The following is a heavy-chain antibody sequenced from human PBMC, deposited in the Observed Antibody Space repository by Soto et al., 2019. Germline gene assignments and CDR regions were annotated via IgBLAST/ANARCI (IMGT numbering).Heavy chain of an antibody. V-gene: IGHV3-21*01. J-gene: IGHJ6*02. CDR3: ARAEDCSGGSCYLADYYYGMDV. Sequence: GGSLSLSCAASGFSFSSYSMNWVRQAPGKGLEWVSSISSSSSYIYYADSVKGRFTISRDNAKNSLYLQMNSLRAEDTAVYYCARAEDCSGGSCYLADYYYGMDVWGQGTTVTVSS. D-gene: IGHD2-15*01. CDR1: GFSFSSYS. CDR2: ISSSSSYI.